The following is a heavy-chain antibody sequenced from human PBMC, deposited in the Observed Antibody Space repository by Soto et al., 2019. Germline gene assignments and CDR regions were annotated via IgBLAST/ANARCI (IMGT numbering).Heavy chain of an antibody. CDR3: ARDLRVTIVGVVIRMDV. V-gene: IGHV3-48*02. D-gene: IGHD3-3*01. Sequence: GGSLRLSCAASGFTFSSYSMNWVRQAPGKGLEWVSYISSSSSTIYYADSVKGRFTISRDNAKNSLYLQMNSLRDEDTAVYYCARDLRVTIVGVVIRMDVWGQGTTVTVSS. CDR1: GFTFSSYS. J-gene: IGHJ6*02. CDR2: ISSSSSTI.